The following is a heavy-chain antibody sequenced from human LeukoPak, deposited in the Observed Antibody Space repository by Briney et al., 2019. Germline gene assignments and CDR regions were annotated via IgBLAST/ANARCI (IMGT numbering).Heavy chain of an antibody. V-gene: IGHV3-48*04. CDR2: ISSGGSGI. CDR1: GFTFSSYA. CDR3: ATHPAYDNAF. Sequence: AGGSLRLSCAASGFTFSSYAMNWVRQAPGKWLEWISYISSGGSGIYYADSVKGRFTISRDNAKNSLYLQMNSLRAEDTAVYYCATHPAYDNAFWGQGTLVTVSS. D-gene: IGHD5-12*01. J-gene: IGHJ4*02.